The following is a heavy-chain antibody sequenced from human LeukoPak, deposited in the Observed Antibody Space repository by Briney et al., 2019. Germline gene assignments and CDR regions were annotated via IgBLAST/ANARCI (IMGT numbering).Heavy chain of an antibody. CDR2: ISTSGST. CDR1: GASISNYY. V-gene: IGHV4-4*07. Sequence: SETLSLTCTVSGASISNYYWSWIRQPAGKGLEWIGRISTSGSTNYNPSLKSRVTMSVDTSKNQFSPKLSSVTAADTALYYCARGIWEMATIPYWYFDIWGRGTLVTVSS. CDR3: ARGIWEMATIPYWYFDI. D-gene: IGHD5-24*01. J-gene: IGHJ2*01.